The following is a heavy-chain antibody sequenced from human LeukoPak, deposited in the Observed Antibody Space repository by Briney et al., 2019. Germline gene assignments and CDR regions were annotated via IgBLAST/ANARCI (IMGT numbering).Heavy chain of an antibody. V-gene: IGHV1-2*02. CDR2: INPNSGGT. CDR3: ARDRYSGSGERFDQ. J-gene: IGHJ4*02. D-gene: IGHD5-12*01. Sequence: GASVKVSCKASGYTFIGYYIHWVRQAPGQGLEWMGWINPNSGGTKYAQKFQGRVTMTTDTSVTTAYMEVNRLRSDDTAVYYCARDRYSGSGERFDQWGQGTLVTVSS. CDR1: GYTFIGYY.